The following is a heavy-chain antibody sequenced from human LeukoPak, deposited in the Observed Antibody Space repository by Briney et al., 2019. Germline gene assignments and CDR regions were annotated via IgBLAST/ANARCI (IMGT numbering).Heavy chain of an antibody. J-gene: IGHJ5*02. V-gene: IGHV3-30-3*01. Sequence: GGSLRLSCAASGFTFSSYVMHWVRQAPGKGLEWVAVISHDGSNKYYAVSVKGRFTISRDNSKNTPYVQMNSLRAEDTAVYYCACGGSSWYSADNWFDPWGQGTLVTVSS. CDR3: ACGGSSWYSADNWFDP. CDR2: ISHDGSNK. CDR1: GFTFSSYV. D-gene: IGHD6-13*01.